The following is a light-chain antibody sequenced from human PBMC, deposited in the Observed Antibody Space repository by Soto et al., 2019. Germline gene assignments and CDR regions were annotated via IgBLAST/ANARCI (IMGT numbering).Light chain of an antibody. CDR1: QSVRRSY. V-gene: IGKV3D-20*01. CDR3: QQYGTSPTIT. Sequence: EIVLTQSPATLSLSPGERATLSCGASQSVRRSYLAWYQQRPGLAPRLLIYDASTRATGIPDRFSGSGSETDFTLTISRLEPEDFAVYYCQQYGTSPTITFGQGTRLE. CDR2: DAS. J-gene: IGKJ5*01.